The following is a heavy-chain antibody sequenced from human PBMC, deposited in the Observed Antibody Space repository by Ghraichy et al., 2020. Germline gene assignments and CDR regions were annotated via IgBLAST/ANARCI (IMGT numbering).Heavy chain of an antibody. D-gene: IGHD1-1*01. CDR1: GYTFTSYG. CDR2: ISTYSGNT. V-gene: IGHV1-18*01. J-gene: IGHJ6*02. Sequence: ASVKVSCKASGYTFTSYGISWVRQAPGQGLEWMGWISTYSGNTNYAQSLQGRFTMTTDTSTTTAYMELRSLRSDDTAVYYCARDGTTADYYYFGMDVWGQGTTVTVAS. CDR3: ARDGTTADYYYFGMDV.